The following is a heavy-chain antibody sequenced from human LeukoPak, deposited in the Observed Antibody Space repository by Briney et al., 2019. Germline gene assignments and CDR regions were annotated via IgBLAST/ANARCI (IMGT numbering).Heavy chain of an antibody. CDR3: AGDRATVTPYYFDY. Sequence: SQTLSLTCTVSGGSISSGGYYWSWIRQHPGKGLEWIGYIYYSGSTYYNPSLKSRVTISVGTSKNQFSLKLSSVTAADTAVYYCAGDRATVTPYYFDYWGQGTLVTVSS. D-gene: IGHD4-17*01. J-gene: IGHJ4*02. CDR1: GGSISSGGYY. V-gene: IGHV4-31*03. CDR2: IYYSGST.